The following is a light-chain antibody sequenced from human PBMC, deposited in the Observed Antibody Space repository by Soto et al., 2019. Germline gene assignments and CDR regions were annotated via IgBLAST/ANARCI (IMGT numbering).Light chain of an antibody. CDR1: QGISNY. CDR3: QKYNSAPRT. J-gene: IGKJ1*01. CDR2: GAS. V-gene: IGKV1-27*01. Sequence: DIQMTQSLSTLSASVGDRVTISCRASQGISNYLAWYQQKPGKVPKLLIYGASTLQSGVPLRFSGSGSGTDFTLTISSLQPEDVATYYCQKYNSAPRTFGQGTKVDTK.